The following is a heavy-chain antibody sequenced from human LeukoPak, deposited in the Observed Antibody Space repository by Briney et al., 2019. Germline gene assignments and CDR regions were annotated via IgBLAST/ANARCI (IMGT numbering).Heavy chain of an antibody. D-gene: IGHD2-21*01. CDR3: AKGPHDWYFDY. J-gene: IGHJ4*02. V-gene: IGHV3-30*02. Sequence: LEGVAFVRYDGTNKYYADSVKGRFTISRDNSKNTLYLQMNSLRPEDTAVYYCAKGPHDWYFDYWGQGILVTVSS. CDR2: VRYDGTNK.